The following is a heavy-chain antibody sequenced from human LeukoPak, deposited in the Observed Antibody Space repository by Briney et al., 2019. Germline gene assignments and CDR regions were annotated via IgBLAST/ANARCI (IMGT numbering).Heavy chain of an antibody. CDR3: AKDGAKFGTTNWFDP. CDR2: ISYDGSNK. V-gene: IGHV3-30*18. J-gene: IGHJ5*02. D-gene: IGHD3-16*01. CDR1: GFTFTSYG. Sequence: PGGSLRLSCAASGFTFTSYGMHWVRQAPGKGLEWVAVISYDGSNKYYADSVKGRFTISRDNSKNTLYLQMSSLRAEDTAVYYCAKDGAKFGTTNWFDPWGQGTLVTVSS.